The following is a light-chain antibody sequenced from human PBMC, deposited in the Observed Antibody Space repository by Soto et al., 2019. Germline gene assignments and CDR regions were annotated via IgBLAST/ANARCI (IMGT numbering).Light chain of an antibody. J-gene: IGLJ1*01. V-gene: IGLV2-14*01. Sequence: QSALTQPASVSGSPGQSITISCTGTSSDINTYIYISWYQQHPGKAPKLIIYEATNRPSGISDRFSGSKSGNTASLTISGLQADDEADYYCSSYTSSSTLYIFGTGTKVTV. CDR1: SSDINTYIY. CDR2: EAT. CDR3: SSYTSSSTLYI.